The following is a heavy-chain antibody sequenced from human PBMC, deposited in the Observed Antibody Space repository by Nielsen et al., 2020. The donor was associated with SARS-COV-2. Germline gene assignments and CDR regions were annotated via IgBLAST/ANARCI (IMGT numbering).Heavy chain of an antibody. Sequence: ESLKIPFSASGITFSRFAMSWVRHAPGKGLEWVSAVSGCGGDTYYADSVKGRFTISRDNSKNMLYLQMNSLRAEDTAVYYCARVDCMSPSCHFFGYTGWFDPWSQGTLVTVSS. D-gene: IGHD2-2*01. CDR1: GITFSRFA. V-gene: IGHV3-23*01. J-gene: IGHJ5*02. CDR3: ARVDCMSPSCHFFGYTGWFDP. CDR2: VSGCGGDT.